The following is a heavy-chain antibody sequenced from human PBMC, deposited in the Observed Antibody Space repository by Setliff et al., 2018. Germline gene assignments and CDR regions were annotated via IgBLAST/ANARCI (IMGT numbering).Heavy chain of an antibody. Sequence: HPGGSLRLSCAVSGFTFSNHGMNWVRQAPGKGLEWVSYINSWGTTKYYADSVKGRFTISRDNAKNSLYLDLNSLRGEDMAVYYCASDGGTAMVKTYYYGLDVWGQGTTVTFAS. CDR1: GFTFSNHG. J-gene: IGHJ6*02. CDR3: ASDGGTAMVKTYYYGLDV. CDR2: INSWGTTK. V-gene: IGHV3-48*03. D-gene: IGHD5-18*01.